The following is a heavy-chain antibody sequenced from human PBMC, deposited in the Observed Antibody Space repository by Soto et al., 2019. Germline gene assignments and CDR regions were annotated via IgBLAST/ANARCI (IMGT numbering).Heavy chain of an antibody. CDR2: IIPIFGTA. V-gene: IGHV1-69*13. Sequence: ASVKVSCKASGGTFSSYAISWVRQAPGQGLEWMGGIIPIFGTANYAQKFQGRVTITADESTSTAYMELSSLRSEDTAVYYCARAPDYYDSSGYGYDAFDIWGQGTMVTVSS. J-gene: IGHJ3*02. D-gene: IGHD3-22*01. CDR1: GGTFSSYA. CDR3: ARAPDYYDSSGYGYDAFDI.